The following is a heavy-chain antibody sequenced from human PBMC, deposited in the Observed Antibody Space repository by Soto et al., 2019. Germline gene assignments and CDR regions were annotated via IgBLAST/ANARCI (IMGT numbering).Heavy chain of an antibody. V-gene: IGHV4-59*01. CDR1: NGSISSYY. D-gene: IGHD1-26*01. CDR3: AREVGATAFDY. Sequence: SETLSLTCTVSNGSISSYYWSWIRQPPGKGLEWIGYIYYSGSTNYNPSLKSRVTISLDTSKNQFSLKLSSVTAAGTAVYYCAREVGATAFDYWGQGTLVTVSS. CDR2: IYYSGST. J-gene: IGHJ4*02.